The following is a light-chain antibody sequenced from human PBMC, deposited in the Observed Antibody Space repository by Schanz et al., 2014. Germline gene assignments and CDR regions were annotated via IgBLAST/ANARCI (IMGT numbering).Light chain of an antibody. CDR3: SSYATSSNSPYI. J-gene: IGLJ1*01. CDR2: EVN. Sequence: QSALTQPSSASGSPGQSVTISCTGTSTDVGGFNYVSWYQHHPGKPPKLIIYEVNKQPPGVPDRFSGSKSGNTASLTVSGLQAEDEGDYYCSSYATSSNSPYIFGTGTKLTVL. CDR1: STDVGGFNY. V-gene: IGLV2-8*01.